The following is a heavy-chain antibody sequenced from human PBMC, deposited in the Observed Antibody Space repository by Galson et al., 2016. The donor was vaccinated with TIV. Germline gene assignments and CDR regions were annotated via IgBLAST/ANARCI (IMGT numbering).Heavy chain of an antibody. CDR2: HHYSGSN. D-gene: IGHD4-11*01. CDR3: ATMYSNGWFEH. CDR1: GDSISNYY. J-gene: IGHJ5*02. Sequence: SETLSLTCTVSGDSISNYYWTWIRQPPGKGLEWNGSHHYSGSNNYNASLKSRVSMSVDTSNNQFFLRLSSVTAADTAMYYCATMYSNGWFEHWGRGTLVTVSS. V-gene: IGHV4-59*01.